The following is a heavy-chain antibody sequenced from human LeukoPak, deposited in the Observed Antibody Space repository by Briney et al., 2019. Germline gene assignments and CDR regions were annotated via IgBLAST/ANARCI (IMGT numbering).Heavy chain of an antibody. D-gene: IGHD2-15*01. CDR1: GYSISSGYY. CDR3: ARDLNPGGGSPHLDY. V-gene: IGHV4-61*02. Sequence: PSETLSLTCTVSGYSISSGYYWSWIRQPAGKGLEWIGRIYTSGSTNYNPSLKSRVTISVDTSKNQFSLKLSSVTAADTAVYYCARDLNPGGGSPHLDYWGQGTLVTVSS. CDR2: IYTSGST. J-gene: IGHJ4*02.